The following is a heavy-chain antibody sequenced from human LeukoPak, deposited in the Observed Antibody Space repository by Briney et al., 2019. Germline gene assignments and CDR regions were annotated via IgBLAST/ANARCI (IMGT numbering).Heavy chain of an antibody. Sequence: GASVKVSCKASGYTFTSYGISWVRQAPGQGLEWMGWISAYNGNTNYAQKLQGRVTMTTDTSTSTAYMELRSLRSDDTAVYYCARGGIAAAGTLQEYNWFDPWGQGTLVTVSS. D-gene: IGHD6-13*01. CDR2: ISAYNGNT. CDR1: GYTFTSYG. CDR3: ARGGIAAAGTLQEYNWFDP. J-gene: IGHJ5*02. V-gene: IGHV1-18*01.